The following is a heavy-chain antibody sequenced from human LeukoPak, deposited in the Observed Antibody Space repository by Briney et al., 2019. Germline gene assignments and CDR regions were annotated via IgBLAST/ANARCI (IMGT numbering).Heavy chain of an antibody. CDR2: INPSGGST. CDR3: ARALPPLWFGEFNDAFDI. D-gene: IGHD3-10*01. Sequence: GASVKVSCKASGYTFTSYYMHWVRQAPGQGLEWMGIINPSGGSTSYAQKFQGRVTMTRDTSTSTVYMELSSLRSEDTAVYYCARALPPLWFGEFNDAFDIWGQGAMVTVSS. J-gene: IGHJ3*02. V-gene: IGHV1-46*01. CDR1: GYTFTSYY.